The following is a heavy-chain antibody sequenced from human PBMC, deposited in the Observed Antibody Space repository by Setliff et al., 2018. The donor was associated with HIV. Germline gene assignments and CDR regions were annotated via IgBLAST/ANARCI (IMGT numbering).Heavy chain of an antibody. D-gene: IGHD3-10*01. J-gene: IGHJ4*02. Sequence: SETLSLTCTVSGGSISSYYWSWIRQPPGKRLEWLGHIYSSGSTNYNPSLKSRVTISVDTSKNQFSLKLYSVTAADTAVYYCARAYFGSGIYYWGQGTLVTVSS. CDR2: IYSSGST. CDR1: GGSISSYY. V-gene: IGHV4-4*09. CDR3: ARAYFGSGIYY.